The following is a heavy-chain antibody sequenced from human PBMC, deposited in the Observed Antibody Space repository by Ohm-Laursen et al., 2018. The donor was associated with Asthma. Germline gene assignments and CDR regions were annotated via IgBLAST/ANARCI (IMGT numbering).Heavy chain of an antibody. V-gene: IGHV3-21*01. J-gene: IGHJ4*02. CDR1: GFSFSSYS. Sequence: SLRLSCTASGFSFSSYSMNWVRQAPGKGLEWLSSISSSSTSIFSADSVKGRFTIPRDNARNSLYLQMHTLRVEDTAVYYCARDAVGAAGVHRHFDSWGQGTLVTVSS. CDR2: ISSSSTSI. D-gene: IGHD6-13*01. CDR3: ARDAVGAAGVHRHFDS.